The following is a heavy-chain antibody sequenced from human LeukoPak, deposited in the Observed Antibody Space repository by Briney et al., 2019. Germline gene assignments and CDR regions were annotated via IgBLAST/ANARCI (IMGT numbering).Heavy chain of an antibody. J-gene: IGHJ5*02. CDR2: VYYSGST. V-gene: IGHV4-59*12. CDR3: ARGGSWNVFDP. Sequence: SETLSLTCTVSGVSISSYHWSWIRQPPGKGVEWIGYVYYSGSTNYNPSLKSRVTISVDTSKNQFSLKLNSVTAADTAVYYCARGGSWNVFDPWGQGTLVTVSS. CDR1: GVSISSYH. D-gene: IGHD1-1*01.